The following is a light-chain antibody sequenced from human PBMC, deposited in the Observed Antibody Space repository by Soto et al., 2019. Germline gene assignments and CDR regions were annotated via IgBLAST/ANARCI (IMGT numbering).Light chain of an antibody. V-gene: IGKV3-15*01. CDR3: QQSSDWPPIT. CDR2: GAS. J-gene: IGKJ5*01. Sequence: EIVMTQSPATLSVSPGERDTLSCRASQSVSINLAWYQQKPGQAPRLLIYGASTRATGVPARFSGSGSGTEFTLTIDSLQSEDFAFYYCQQSSDWPPITFGQGTRLEIK. CDR1: QSVSIN.